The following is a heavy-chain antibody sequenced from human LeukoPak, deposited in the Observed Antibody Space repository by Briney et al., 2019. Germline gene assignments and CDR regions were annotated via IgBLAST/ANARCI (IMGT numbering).Heavy chain of an antibody. D-gene: IGHD2-15*01. CDR3: ARDHCSGGSCYSLYYYYYGMDV. V-gene: IGHV4-34*01. CDR2: INHSGST. J-gene: IGHJ6*02. Sequence: PSETLSLTCAVYGGSFSGYYWSWIRQPPGKGLEWIGEINHSGSTNYNPSLKSRVTISVDTSKNQFSLKLSSVTAADTAAYYCARDHCSGGSCYSLYYYYYGMDVWGQGTTVTVSS. CDR1: GGSFSGYY.